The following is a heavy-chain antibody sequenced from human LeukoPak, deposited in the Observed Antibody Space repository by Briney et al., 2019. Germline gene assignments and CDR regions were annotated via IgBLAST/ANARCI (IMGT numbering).Heavy chain of an antibody. Sequence: GGSLRLSCAASGFTFSSYGMHWVRQAPGKGLEWVAFIRYDGSNKYYADSVKGRFTISRDNSKNTLYLQMNSLRAEDTAVYYCAKVWALYCRSTSCYGDAFDIWGQGTMVTVSS. D-gene: IGHD2-2*01. CDR3: AKVWALYCRSTSCYGDAFDI. CDR2: IRYDGSNK. CDR1: GFTFSSYG. V-gene: IGHV3-30*02. J-gene: IGHJ3*02.